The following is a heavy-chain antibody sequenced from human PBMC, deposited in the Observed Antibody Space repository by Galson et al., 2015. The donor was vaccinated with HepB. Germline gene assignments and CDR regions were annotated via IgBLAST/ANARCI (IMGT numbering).Heavy chain of an antibody. Sequence: QSGAEVKKPGESLKISCKVSGYSFTSYWIGWVRQMPGKGLEWMGIVHPGDSDTKYGPSFQGQVTISADKSISTAYLQWSSLKASDTAMYYCARSGATPGTKTYIRFDVWGQGALVTVSS. D-gene: IGHD6-13*01. CDR3: ARSGATPGTKTYIRFDV. CDR2: VHPGDSDT. V-gene: IGHV5-51*03. CDR1: GYSFTSYW. J-gene: IGHJ4*02.